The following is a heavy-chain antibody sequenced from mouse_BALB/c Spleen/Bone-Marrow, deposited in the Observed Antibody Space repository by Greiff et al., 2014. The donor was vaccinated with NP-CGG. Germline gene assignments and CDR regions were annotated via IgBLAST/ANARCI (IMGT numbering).Heavy chain of an antibody. V-gene: IGHV1-69*02. CDR3: TTGTRFAY. Sequence: VQLQQSGAELVRPGASVKLSCKASGYTFTSYWINWVKQRPGQGLEWIGNIYPSDSYTNYNQKFKDKATLTADKSSSTAYMQLSSPTSEDSAVYHCTTGTRFAYWGQGTLVTVSA. CDR2: IYPSDSYT. J-gene: IGHJ3*01. D-gene: IGHD4-1*01. CDR1: GYTFTSYW.